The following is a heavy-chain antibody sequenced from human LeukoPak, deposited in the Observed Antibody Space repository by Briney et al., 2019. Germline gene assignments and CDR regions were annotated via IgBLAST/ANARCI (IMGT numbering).Heavy chain of an antibody. CDR2: VSSSGDYK. Sequence: GGSLRLSCAASGFTFSHCSMDWVRQAPGRGLEWVASVSSSGDYKFYAESLKGRFTISRDNSKNTLYLQMNSLRAEDTAVYYCAKMRWSTVTAIYFDYWGQGSLVTVSS. V-gene: IGHV3-21*04. CDR1: GFTFSHCS. J-gene: IGHJ4*02. CDR3: AKMRWSTVTAIYFDY. D-gene: IGHD2-21*02.